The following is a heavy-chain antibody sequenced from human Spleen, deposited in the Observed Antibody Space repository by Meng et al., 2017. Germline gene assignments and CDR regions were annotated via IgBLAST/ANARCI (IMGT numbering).Heavy chain of an antibody. CDR1: GGSFSGYY. V-gene: IGHV4-34*01. J-gene: IGHJ4*02. Sequence: QVRLQQGGAGLLQPSETLSLTCAVYGGSFSGYYWSWIRQPPGKGLEWIGEINHSGSTNYNPSLESRATISVDTSQNNLSLKLSSVTAADSAVYYCARGPTTMAHDFDYWGQGTLVTVSS. D-gene: IGHD4-11*01. CDR3: ARGPTTMAHDFDY. CDR2: INHSGST.